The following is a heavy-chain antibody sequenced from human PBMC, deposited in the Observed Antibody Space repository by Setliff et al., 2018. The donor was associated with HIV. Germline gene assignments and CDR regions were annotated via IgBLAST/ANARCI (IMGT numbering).Heavy chain of an antibody. J-gene: IGHJ4*02. D-gene: IGHD2-15*01. V-gene: IGHV3-49*04. Sequence: SGFMFGDYLMSWVRQAPGKGLEWLGFIRSKDYGGAPAYAASVEDRLSISRDDSKGIAYLQMDSLKNEDTAVYYCARGPHKYCSVTNCMYDLWGQGTLVTVSS. CDR1: GFMFGDYL. CDR2: IRSKDYGGAP. CDR3: ARGPHKYCSVTNCMYDL.